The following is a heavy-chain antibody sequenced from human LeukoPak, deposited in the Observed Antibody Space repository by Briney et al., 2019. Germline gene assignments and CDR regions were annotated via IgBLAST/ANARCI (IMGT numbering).Heavy chain of an antibody. V-gene: IGHV3-11*01. J-gene: IGHJ3*02. Sequence: PGGSLRLSCAASVFTFSDYYMSWIRQAPGKGLEWVSYISSSGSTIYYADSVKGRFTISRDNAKNSLYLQMNSLRAEDTAVYYCPRDAVVVIATSGSDDAFDIWGQGTMVTVSS. CDR1: VFTFSDYY. CDR3: PRDAVVVIATSGSDDAFDI. CDR2: ISSSGSTI. D-gene: IGHD2-21*01.